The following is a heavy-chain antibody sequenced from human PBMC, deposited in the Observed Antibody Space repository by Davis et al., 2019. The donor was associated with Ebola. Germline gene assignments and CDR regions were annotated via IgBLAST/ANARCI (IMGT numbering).Heavy chain of an antibody. CDR2: IKQDGSEK. CDR3: ARGRGSGWYEAWVDY. D-gene: IGHD6-19*01. V-gene: IGHV3-7*01. CDR1: GFTFSSYW. Sequence: GGSLRLSCAASGFTFSSYWMSWVRQAPGKGLEWVANIKQDGSEKYYVDSVKGRFTISRDNAKNSLYLQMNSLRAEDTAVYYCARGRGSGWYEAWVDYWGQGTLVTVSS. J-gene: IGHJ4*02.